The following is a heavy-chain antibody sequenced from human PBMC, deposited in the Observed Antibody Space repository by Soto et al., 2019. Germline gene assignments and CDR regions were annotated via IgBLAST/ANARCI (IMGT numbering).Heavy chain of an antibody. D-gene: IGHD6-19*01. Sequence: GGSLRLSCAASGFTFSSYAMSWVRQAPGKGLEWVSAISGSGGSTYYADSVKGQFTISRDNSKSTLYLQMNSLRAEDTAVYYCAKDLRFTSGWYLDYWGQGTLVTVSS. CDR2: ISGSGGST. V-gene: IGHV3-23*01. CDR1: GFTFSSYA. J-gene: IGHJ4*02. CDR3: AKDLRFTSGWYLDY.